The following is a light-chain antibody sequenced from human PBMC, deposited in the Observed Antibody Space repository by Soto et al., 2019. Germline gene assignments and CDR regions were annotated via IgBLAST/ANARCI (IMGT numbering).Light chain of an antibody. J-gene: IGKJ1*01. CDR1: QSVSSN. Sequence: EIVMSQSPATLSVSPCERATLSCRASQSVSSNLAWYQQKPGQAPRLLIYGESARATGIPARFSGSGSGTEFTLTISSLQSEDFAVYFCQQYYDWPRTFGQGTKVDIK. CDR3: QQYYDWPRT. V-gene: IGKV3-15*01. CDR2: GES.